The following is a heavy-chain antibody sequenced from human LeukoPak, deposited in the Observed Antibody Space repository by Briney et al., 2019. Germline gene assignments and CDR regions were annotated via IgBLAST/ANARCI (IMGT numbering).Heavy chain of an antibody. D-gene: IGHD2-15*01. CDR1: GFSFSSYW. Sequence: GGSLRLSCAASGFSFSSYWMHWVRQAPGKGLEWVSSISSSRSYIYYADSVMGRFTISRDNARNSLSLHMNSLRAEDTAVYYCAGGVRYCSGGNCYSNTLTYMDVWGKGTTVTVSS. J-gene: IGHJ6*03. V-gene: IGHV3-21*01. CDR2: ISSSRSYI. CDR3: AGGVRYCSGGNCYSNTLTYMDV.